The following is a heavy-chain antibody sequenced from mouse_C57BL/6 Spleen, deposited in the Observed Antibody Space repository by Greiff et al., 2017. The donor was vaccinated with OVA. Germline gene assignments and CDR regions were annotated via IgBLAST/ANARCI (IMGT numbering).Heavy chain of an antibody. CDR3: ARDDYGSGYAY. CDR1: GYSITSGYY. CDR2: ISYGGSN. Sequence: EVQRVESGPGLVKPSQSLSLTCSVTGYSITSGYYWNWIRQSPGNKQEWMGYISYGGSNNYNPSLKNRISITRDTSTNQFFLKLKSVTSADTAAYYCARDDYGSGYAYWGQGTLVTVSA. J-gene: IGHJ3*01. V-gene: IGHV3-6*01. D-gene: IGHD1-1*01.